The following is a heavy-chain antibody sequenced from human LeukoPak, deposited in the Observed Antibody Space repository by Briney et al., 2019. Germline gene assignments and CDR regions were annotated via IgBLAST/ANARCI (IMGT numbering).Heavy chain of an antibody. CDR2: ISSSSSYI. CDR1: GFTFSSYS. V-gene: IGHV3-21*01. D-gene: IGHD3-22*01. CDR3: ARSNNYDSSGYDDY. Sequence: GGSLRVSCAASGFTFSSYSMNWVRQAPGKGLEWVSSISSSSSYIYYADSVKGRFTISRDNAKNSLYLQMNSLRAEDTAVYYCARSNNYDSSGYDDYWGQGTLVTVSS. J-gene: IGHJ4*02.